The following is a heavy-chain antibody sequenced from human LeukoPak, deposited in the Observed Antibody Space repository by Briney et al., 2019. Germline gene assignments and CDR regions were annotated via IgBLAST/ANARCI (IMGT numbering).Heavy chain of an antibody. CDR3: ARGRYSGYDSFDY. CDR2: INHSGST. V-gene: IGHV4-34*01. D-gene: IGHD5-12*01. J-gene: IGHJ4*02. Sequence: SETLSLTCAVYGGSFSGYYWSWIRQPPGKGLEWIGEINHSGSTNYNPSLKSRVTISVDTSKNQFSLKLSSVTAADTAVYYCARGRYSGYDSFDYWGRGTLVTVSS. CDR1: GGSFSGYY.